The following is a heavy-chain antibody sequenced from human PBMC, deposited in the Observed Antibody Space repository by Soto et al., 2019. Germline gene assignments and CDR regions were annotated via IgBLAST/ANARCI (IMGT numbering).Heavy chain of an antibody. CDR2: ISYDGINK. CDR3: ARDQVKGPVTII. CDR1: GFTFTNYA. Sequence: QVQLVESGGGVVQPGRSLRLSCAASGFTFTNYAMHWVRQAPGRGLEWVAVISYDGINKYYADSVKGRFTISRDNSKNTMYLQMSSLRAGDTAVYYCARDQVKGPVTIIWGQGTLVTVSS. V-gene: IGHV3-30-3*01. J-gene: IGHJ4*02. D-gene: IGHD4-17*01.